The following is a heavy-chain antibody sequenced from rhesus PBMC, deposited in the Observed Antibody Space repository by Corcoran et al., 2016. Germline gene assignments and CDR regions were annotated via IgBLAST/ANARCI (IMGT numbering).Heavy chain of an antibody. Sequence: QVQLQQWGEGLVKPSETLSLTCAVYGGPISGYYYWSWIRQPPGKGLEWIGYIYGNSASTNYNPSLKNRVTISKDTSKNQFSLKLSSVTAADTAVYYCAGAGNFDYWGQGVLVTVSS. V-gene: IGHV4-73*01. D-gene: IGHD2-21*01. J-gene: IGHJ4*01. CDR2: IYGNSAST. CDR3: AGAGNFDY. CDR1: GGPISGYYY.